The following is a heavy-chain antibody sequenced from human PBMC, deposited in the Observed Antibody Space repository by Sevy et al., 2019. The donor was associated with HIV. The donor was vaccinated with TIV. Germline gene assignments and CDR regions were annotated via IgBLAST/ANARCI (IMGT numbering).Heavy chain of an antibody. CDR1: GFTFSSYA. CDR2: ISYDGSNK. CDR3: ARDSRRDGLYRDLDY. D-gene: IGHD3-16*01. J-gene: IGHJ4*02. Sequence: GGSLRLSCAASGFTFSSYAMHWVRQAPGKGLEWVAVISYDGSNKYYADSVKGRFTISRDNSKNTLYLQMNSLRAEDTAVYYCARDSRRDGLYRDLDYWGQGTLVTVSS. V-gene: IGHV3-30-3*01.